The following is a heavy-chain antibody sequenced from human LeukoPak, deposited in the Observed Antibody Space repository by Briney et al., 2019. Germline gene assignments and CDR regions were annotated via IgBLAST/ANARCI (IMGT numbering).Heavy chain of an antibody. J-gene: IGHJ4*02. CDR1: GGSISSYY. D-gene: IGHD3-22*01. CDR2: IYTSGST. CDR3: AREADYDSSGYYLDYFDY. V-gene: IGHV4-4*07. Sequence: PSETLSLTCTVSGGSISSYYWSWIRQPAGKGLEWIGRIYTSGSTNYSPSLKSRATMSVDTSKNQFSLKLSSVTAADTAVYYCAREADYDSSGYYLDYFDYWGQGTLVTVSS.